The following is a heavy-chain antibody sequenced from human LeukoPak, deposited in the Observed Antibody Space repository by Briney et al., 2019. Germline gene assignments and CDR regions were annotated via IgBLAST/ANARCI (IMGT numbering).Heavy chain of an antibody. V-gene: IGHV4-59*08. CDR1: GDSLSSYY. J-gene: IGHJ5*02. CDR2: IYYSGST. D-gene: IGHD5-18*01. Sequence: PSEALSLTCSVSGDSLSSYYWSWIRQPPGKGLEWIGYIYYSGSTNYNPSLKSRVTISVDTSKNQFSLKLRSLTAADTAVYYCARHVGYGNNWFDPWGQGTLVTVSS. CDR3: ARHVGYGNNWFDP.